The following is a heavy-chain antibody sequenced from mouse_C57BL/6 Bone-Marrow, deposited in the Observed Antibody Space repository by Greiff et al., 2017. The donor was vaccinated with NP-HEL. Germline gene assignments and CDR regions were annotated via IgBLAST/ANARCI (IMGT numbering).Heavy chain of an antibody. V-gene: IGHV14-4*01. CDR3: TLYYDYDRAFAY. Sequence: EVQLQQSGAELVRPGASVKLSCTASGFNITDDYMHWVKQRPEQGLEWIGWIDPENGDTESASKFQGKATITADTSSNTAYLQLSSLTSEDTAVYYCTLYYDYDRAFAYWGQGTLVTVSA. CDR2: IDPENGDT. J-gene: IGHJ3*01. D-gene: IGHD2-4*01. CDR1: GFNITDDY.